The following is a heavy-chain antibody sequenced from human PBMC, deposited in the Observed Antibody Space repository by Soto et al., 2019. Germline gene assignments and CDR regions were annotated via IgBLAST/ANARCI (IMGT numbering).Heavy chain of an antibody. CDR2: ISYDGSNK. J-gene: IGHJ4*02. Sequence: GGSLRLSCAASGFTFSSYAMHWVRQAPGKGLEWVAVISYDGSNKYYADSVKGRFTISRDNSKNTLYLQMNSLRAEDTAVYYCATLPLPRFWRSSSSDPGLDYWGQGTLVTVSS. D-gene: IGHD6-6*01. V-gene: IGHV3-30-3*01. CDR3: ATLPLPRFWRSSSSDPGLDY. CDR1: GFTFSSYA.